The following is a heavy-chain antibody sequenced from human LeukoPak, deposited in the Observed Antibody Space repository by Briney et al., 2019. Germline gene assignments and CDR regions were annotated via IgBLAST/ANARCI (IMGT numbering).Heavy chain of an antibody. Sequence: ASVKVSCKASGYTFTSYYMHWVRQAPGQGLEWMGIINPSGGSTSYAQKFQGRVTITRDTSASTVYMELSSLRSEDTGVYYCARVTGTYCDYWGQGTLVTVSS. CDR3: ARVTGTYCDY. CDR1: GYTFTSYY. D-gene: IGHD3-9*01. CDR2: INPSGGST. V-gene: IGHV1-46*01. J-gene: IGHJ4*02.